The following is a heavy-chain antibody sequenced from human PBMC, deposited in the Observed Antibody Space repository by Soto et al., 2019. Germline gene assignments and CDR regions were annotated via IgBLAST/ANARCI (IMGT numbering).Heavy chain of an antibody. CDR2: ISYDGSNK. V-gene: IGHV3-30-3*01. D-gene: IGHD2-2*02. CDR3: ALTPGIVVVTAAIKAGIDV. CDR1: GFTFSSYA. J-gene: IGHJ6*02. Sequence: PGGSLRLSCAASGFTFSSYAMHWVRQAPGKGLEWVAVISYDGSNKYYADSVKGRFTISRDNSKNTLYLQMNSLRAEDTAVYYCALTPGIVVVTAAIKAGIDVWGQGTTVPVYS.